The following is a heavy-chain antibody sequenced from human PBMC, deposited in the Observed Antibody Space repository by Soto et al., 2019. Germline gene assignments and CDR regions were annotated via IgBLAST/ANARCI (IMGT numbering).Heavy chain of an antibody. CDR2: ISAYNGNT. V-gene: IGHV1-18*01. Sequence: ASVKVSCKASGYTFTSYGISWVRQAPGQGLEWMGWISAYNGNTNYAQKLQGRVTMTTDTSTSKAYMELRSLRSDDTAVYYCARDNRITIFGVVIPYYYYGMDVWGQGTTVTVSS. D-gene: IGHD3-3*01. CDR3: ARDNRITIFGVVIPYYYYGMDV. CDR1: GYTFTSYG. J-gene: IGHJ6*02.